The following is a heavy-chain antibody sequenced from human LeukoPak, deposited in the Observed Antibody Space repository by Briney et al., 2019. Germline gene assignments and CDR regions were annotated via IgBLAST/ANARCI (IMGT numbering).Heavy chain of an antibody. CDR1: GGSISSYY. J-gene: IGHJ3*02. V-gene: IGHV4-59*01. Sequence: SETLSLTCTLSGGSISSYYWSWIRQPPGKGLEWIGYIYYSGSTNYNPSLKSRVTISVDTSKNQFSLKLSSVTAADTAVYYCARDLVPRIAFDIWGQGTMVTVSS. D-gene: IGHD2-2*01. CDR3: ARDLVPRIAFDI. CDR2: IYYSGST.